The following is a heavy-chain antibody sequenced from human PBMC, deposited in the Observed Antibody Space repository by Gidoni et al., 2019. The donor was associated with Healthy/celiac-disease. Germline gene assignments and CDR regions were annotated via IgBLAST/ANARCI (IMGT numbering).Heavy chain of an antibody. CDR2: SYDSVST. Sequence: QLQLQESGPGLVKPSETLSLTCPVSGGSISSSSYYWGWIRQPPGKGLEWIGSSYDSVSTYSNPSLKSRVTISVDTSKNHFALKLSSVTAADTAVYYCARGGQDAAGFDYWGQGTLVTVSS. D-gene: IGHD6-13*01. J-gene: IGHJ4*02. V-gene: IGHV4-39*01. CDR3: ARGGQDAAGFDY. CDR1: GGSISSSSYY.